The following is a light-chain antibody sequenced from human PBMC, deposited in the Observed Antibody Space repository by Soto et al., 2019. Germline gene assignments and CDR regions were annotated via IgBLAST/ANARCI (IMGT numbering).Light chain of an antibody. CDR2: DVG. V-gene: IGLV2-14*03. CDR3: SSYTSSNTYV. J-gene: IGLJ1*01. CDR1: SSDVGAYNY. Sequence: QSVLTQPASVSGSPRHSTTISCTGTSSDVGAYNYVSWYQQHPGKAPKLMIYDVGNRPSGVSNRFSGSKSGNTASLTISGLQAEDEADYYCSSYTSSNTYVFGTGT.